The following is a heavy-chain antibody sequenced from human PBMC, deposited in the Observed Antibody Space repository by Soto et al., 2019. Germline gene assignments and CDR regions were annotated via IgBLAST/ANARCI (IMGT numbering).Heavy chain of an antibody. J-gene: IGHJ4*02. CDR3: ATPMALPGSDY. CDR2: ISISNFI. D-gene: IGHD3-10*01. CDR1: GFTFSNFN. V-gene: IGHV3-21*01. Sequence: EVQLVESGGGLVKPGGSLRLSCAASGFTFSNFNINWVRQAPGKGLGWVSSISISNFIYYADSVKGRFTISRDNAKNSLYLQMNSLRVDDTAVYYCATPMALPGSDYWGQGTLVTVSS.